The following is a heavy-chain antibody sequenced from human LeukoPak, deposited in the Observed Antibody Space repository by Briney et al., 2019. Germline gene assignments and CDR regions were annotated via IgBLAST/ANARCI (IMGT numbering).Heavy chain of an antibody. J-gene: IGHJ6*02. Sequence: PGGSLRLSCAASGFTFSSYSMTWVRQAPGKGLEWVSSISSSSSYIYYADSVKGRFTISRDNAKNSPYLQMNSLRAEDTAVYYCASVLTTVTTGYYYGMDVWGQGTTVTVSS. D-gene: IGHD4-11*01. V-gene: IGHV3-21*01. CDR1: GFTFSSYS. CDR2: ISSSSSYI. CDR3: ASVLTTVTTGYYYGMDV.